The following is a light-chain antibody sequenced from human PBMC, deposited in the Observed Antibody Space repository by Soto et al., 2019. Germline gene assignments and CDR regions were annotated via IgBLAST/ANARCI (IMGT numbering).Light chain of an antibody. V-gene: IGKV3-20*01. Sequence: EVVLTQSPGTLSLSPRERATLSCRASQSVSNNYLAWYQHKPGQAPRRLIYGASNRAPGIPDRFSGSGSGPDFTLTISRLGPEDFAVYYCQRYDASPRTFGQGTLVEVK. CDR3: QRYDASPRT. CDR2: GAS. J-gene: IGKJ1*01. CDR1: QSVSNNY.